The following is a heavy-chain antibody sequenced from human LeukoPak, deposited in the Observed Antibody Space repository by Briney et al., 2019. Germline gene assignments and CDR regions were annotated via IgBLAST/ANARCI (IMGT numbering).Heavy chain of an antibody. Sequence: PSETLSLTCTVSGGSISSSTYYWGWIRQPPGKGLEWIGSIYYSGNTYYNPSLESRVTISLRTSNNQFSLKLSSVTAADTAVYFCARGPYSYDSSGAFDIWGQGTMVTVSS. D-gene: IGHD3-22*01. CDR1: GGSISSSTYY. CDR2: IYYSGNT. V-gene: IGHV4-39*07. CDR3: ARGPYSYDSSGAFDI. J-gene: IGHJ3*02.